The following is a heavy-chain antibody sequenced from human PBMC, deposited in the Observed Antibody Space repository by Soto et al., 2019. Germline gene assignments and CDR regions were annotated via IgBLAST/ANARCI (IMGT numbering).Heavy chain of an antibody. CDR2: TYYRSKWYN. J-gene: IGHJ1*01. CDR3: ARGGRDLLAS. CDR1: GDRVSSNSAA. V-gene: IGHV6-1*01. D-gene: IGHD1-26*01. Sequence: SQTRSLSCAISGDRVSSNSAAWNWIRQSPSRGLEWLGRTYYRSKWYNAYAVSVKSRMTINPDTSKNQFSLQLNSVTPEDTAVYYCARGGRDLLASWARGTLVTVSS.